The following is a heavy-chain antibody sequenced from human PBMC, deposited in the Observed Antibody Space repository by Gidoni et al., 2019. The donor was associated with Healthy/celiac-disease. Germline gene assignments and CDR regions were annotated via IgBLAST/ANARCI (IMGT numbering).Heavy chain of an antibody. CDR3: ARDALYYYYGMDV. Sequence: EVQLVESGGGLVQPGGSLRLSCAASGFTFSSYEMNWVRQAPGKGLEWVSYISSSGSTIYYADSVKGRFTISRDNAKNSLYLQMNSLRAEDTAVYYCARDALYYYYGMDVWGQGTTVTVSS. J-gene: IGHJ6*02. V-gene: IGHV3-48*03. CDR2: ISSSGSTI. CDR1: GFTFSSYE.